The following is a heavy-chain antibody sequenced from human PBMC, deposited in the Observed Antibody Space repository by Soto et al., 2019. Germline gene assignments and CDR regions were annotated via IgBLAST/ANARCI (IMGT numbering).Heavy chain of an antibody. J-gene: IGHJ6*03. CDR2: IKQDGSEK. D-gene: IGHD4-17*01. Sequence: GGSLRLSCAASGFTFSSYWMSWVRQAPGKGLEWVANIKQDGSEKYYVDSVKGRFTISRDNAKNSLYLQMNSLRAEDAAVYYCAREATNDYGDYEDYYYYYMDVWGKGTTVTVSS. CDR1: GFTFSSYW. V-gene: IGHV3-7*01. CDR3: AREATNDYGDYEDYYYYYMDV.